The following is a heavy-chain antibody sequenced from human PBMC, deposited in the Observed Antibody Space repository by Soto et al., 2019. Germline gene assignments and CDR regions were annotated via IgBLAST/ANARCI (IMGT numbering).Heavy chain of an antibody. CDR3: AREFSYGPPGYYYYYMDV. D-gene: IGHD5-18*01. CDR1: GFTVSSNY. CDR2: IYSGGST. V-gene: IGHV3-53*04. J-gene: IGHJ6*03. Sequence: GGSLRLSCAASGFTVSSNYMSWVRQAPGKGLEWVSVIYSGGSTYYADSVKGRFTISRHNSKNTLYLQMNSLRAEDTAVYYCAREFSYGPPGYYYYYMDVWGKGTTVTVSS.